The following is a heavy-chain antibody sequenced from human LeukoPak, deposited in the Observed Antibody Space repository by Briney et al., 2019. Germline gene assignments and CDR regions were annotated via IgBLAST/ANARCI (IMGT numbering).Heavy chain of an antibody. Sequence: ASVKVSCKASGYTFKNYGISWVRQAPGQGLEWMVWNSCYNGDTKYTQKLQGRVTMTTDTSTSTAYMELRSLRSDDTAVYYCARDNPYYYLYWGQGTLVTVSS. J-gene: IGHJ4*02. CDR2: NSCYNGDT. V-gene: IGHV1-18*01. D-gene: IGHD3-22*01. CDR1: GYTFKNYG. CDR3: ARDNPYYYLY.